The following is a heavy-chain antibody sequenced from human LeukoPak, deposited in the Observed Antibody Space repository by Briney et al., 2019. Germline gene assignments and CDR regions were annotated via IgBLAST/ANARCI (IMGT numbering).Heavy chain of an antibody. CDR1: GGSISSSSYY. J-gene: IGHJ4*02. V-gene: IGHV4-39*01. CDR3: ASGEEQWLVFDFDY. D-gene: IGHD6-19*01. CDR2: IYYSGST. Sequence: SETPSLTCTVSGGSISSSSYYWGWIRQPPGKGLEWIGSIYYSGSTYYNPSLKSRVTISVDTSKNQFSLKLSSVTAADTAVYYCASGEEQWLVFDFDYWGQGTLVTVSS.